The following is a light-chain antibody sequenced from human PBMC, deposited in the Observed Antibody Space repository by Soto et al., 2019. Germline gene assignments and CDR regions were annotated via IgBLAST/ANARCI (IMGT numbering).Light chain of an antibody. CDR1: QSVSSN. CDR3: QQYSQWPLT. J-gene: IGKJ4*01. Sequence: EIVMTQSPATLSVSPGERATLSCRASQSVSSNLAWYQQKPGQAPRLLMYGVSTRATGIPARFGGSGSATEFTLTISSLQSEDFAVYYCQQYSQWPLTFGGGTKVDNK. V-gene: IGKV3-15*01. CDR2: GVS.